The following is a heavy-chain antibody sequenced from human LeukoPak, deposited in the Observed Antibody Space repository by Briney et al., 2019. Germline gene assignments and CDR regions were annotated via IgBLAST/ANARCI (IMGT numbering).Heavy chain of an antibody. CDR3: ARGPSSLHRGGFDY. Sequence: PSETLSLTCTVSGGSISSYYWSWIRQPPGKGLEWIGYIYYSGSTNYNPSLKSRVAISVDTSKNQFSLKLSSVTAADTAVYYCARGPSSLHRGGFDYWGQGTLVTVSS. J-gene: IGHJ4*02. CDR2: IYYSGST. D-gene: IGHD5-24*01. CDR1: GGSISSYY. V-gene: IGHV4-59*01.